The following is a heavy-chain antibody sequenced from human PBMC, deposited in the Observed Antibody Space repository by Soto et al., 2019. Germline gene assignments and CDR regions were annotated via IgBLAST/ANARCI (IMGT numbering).Heavy chain of an antibody. J-gene: IGHJ4*02. CDR2: IGGSGSDT. Sequence: SGGSLRLSCTSSGLTFSNYAMSLVRQAPGKGLEWVSIIGGSGSDTYYADSVKGRFTVSRDNSKNTQYVQMNSLRDEDTAVYYCAETSSYGNYYFDYWGPGTLVTVSS. V-gene: IGHV3-23*01. CDR3: AETSSYGNYYFDY. CDR1: GLTFSNYA. D-gene: IGHD4-17*01.